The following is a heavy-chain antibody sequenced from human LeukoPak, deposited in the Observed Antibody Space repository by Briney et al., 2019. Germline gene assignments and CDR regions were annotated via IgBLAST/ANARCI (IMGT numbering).Heavy chain of an antibody. D-gene: IGHD3-9*01. V-gene: IGHV3-9*01. J-gene: IGHJ3*02. CDR2: ISWNSGSI. Sequence: PGGSLRLSCAASGFTFDDYAMHWVRQAPGKGLEWVSGISWNSGSIGYADSVKGRFTISRDNAKNSLYLQMNSLRAEDTALYYCAATPGYVTMGAFDIWGQGTMVTVSS. CDR1: GFTFDDYA. CDR3: AATPGYVTMGAFDI.